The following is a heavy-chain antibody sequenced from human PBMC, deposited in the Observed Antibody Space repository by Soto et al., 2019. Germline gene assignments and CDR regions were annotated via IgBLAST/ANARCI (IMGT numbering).Heavy chain of an antibody. CDR3: AKDLPSIAVAGTRVAMDV. CDR2: ISGSGGST. D-gene: IGHD6-19*01. Sequence: GGSLSLSCAASGFTFSSYAMSWVRQAPGKGLEWVSAISGSGGSTYYADSVKGRFTISRDNSKNTLYLQMNSLRAEDTAVYYCAKDLPSIAVAGTRVAMDVWGQGTTVTVSS. CDR1: GFTFSSYA. J-gene: IGHJ6*02. V-gene: IGHV3-23*01.